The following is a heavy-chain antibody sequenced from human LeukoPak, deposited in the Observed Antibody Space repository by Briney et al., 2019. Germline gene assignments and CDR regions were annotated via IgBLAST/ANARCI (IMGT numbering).Heavy chain of an antibody. J-gene: IGHJ4*02. D-gene: IGHD3-22*01. Sequence: GASVKVSCKASGYTFTGYYMHWVRQAPGQGLEWMGWINPNSGGTNYAQKFQGRVTMTRDTSISTAYMELSRLRSDDTAVYYCARDAPPCYYDSSGYVSPIDYWGQGTLVTVSS. V-gene: IGHV1-2*02. CDR3: ARDAPPCYYDSSGYVSPIDY. CDR2: INPNSGGT. CDR1: GYTFTGYY.